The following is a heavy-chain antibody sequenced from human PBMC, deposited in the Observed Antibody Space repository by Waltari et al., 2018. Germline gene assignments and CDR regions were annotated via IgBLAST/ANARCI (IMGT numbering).Heavy chain of an antibody. V-gene: IGHV1-24*01. CDR3: ALCVVIVLYAADY. CDR1: GCKCTGES. J-gene: IGHJ4*02. CDR2: CDPEDGET. D-gene: IGHD3-16*01. Sequence: VQQVQSGAVGKKLGDSVKVSGKAAGCKCTGESLRWVGQAPGQVLDVSGGCDPEDGETIYAQQFHIRVTITKDTSSVTAYSVLTSLRSVYSAVYYCALCVVIVLYAADYWGQGTLVTVSS.